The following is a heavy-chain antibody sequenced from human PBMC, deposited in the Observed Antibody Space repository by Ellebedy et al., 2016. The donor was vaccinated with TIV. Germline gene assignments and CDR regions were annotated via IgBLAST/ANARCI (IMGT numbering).Heavy chain of an antibody. V-gene: IGHV4-59*01. J-gene: IGHJ6*02. D-gene: IGHD6-13*01. CDR3: ARSDSSRWYNYFYYGLDV. Sequence: MPSETLSLTCTVSGGSISGYYWSWIRQPPGKGLEWIGYIYYRESSNYNPSLRSRVTISVDTTKNQVSLKLSSVTAADTAVYYCARSDSSRWYNYFYYGLDVWGQGTTVTVSS. CDR1: GGSISGYY. CDR2: IYYRESS.